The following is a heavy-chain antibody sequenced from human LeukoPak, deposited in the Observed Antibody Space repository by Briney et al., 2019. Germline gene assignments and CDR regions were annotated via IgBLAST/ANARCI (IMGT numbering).Heavy chain of an antibody. CDR1: GFTFSSYW. D-gene: IGHD3-3*01. CDR3: ASVYYDFWSGYYPFDY. CDR2: IEQDGSEK. Sequence: GGSLRLSCAASGFTFSSYWMSWVRQAPGKGLEWVANIEQDGSEKYYVNSVRGRFTISRDNAKNSLYLQMNSLRAEDTAVYYCASVYYDFWSGYYPFDYWGQGTLVTVSS. V-gene: IGHV3-7*01. J-gene: IGHJ4*02.